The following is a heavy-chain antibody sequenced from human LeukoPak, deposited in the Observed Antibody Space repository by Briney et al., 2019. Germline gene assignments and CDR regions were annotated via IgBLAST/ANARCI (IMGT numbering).Heavy chain of an antibody. V-gene: IGHV3-64*04. CDR1: GFTFSSYG. D-gene: IGHD3-10*01. CDR3: AKDLEAYYYADIDY. J-gene: IGHJ4*02. CDR2: ISSNGGST. Sequence: GGSLRLSCSASGFTFSSYGMHWVRQAPGKGLEYVSAISSNGGSTYYADSVKGRFTISRDNSKNMLYLQMNSLRAEDTALYYCAKDLEAYYYADIDYWGQGTLVTVSS.